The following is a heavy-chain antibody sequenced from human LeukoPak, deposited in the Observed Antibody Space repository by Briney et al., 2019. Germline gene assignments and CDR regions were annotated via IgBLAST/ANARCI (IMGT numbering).Heavy chain of an antibody. D-gene: IGHD3-9*01. CDR2: ISSSGSTI. CDR1: GFTFSDYY. V-gene: IGHV3-11*01. Sequence: GGSLRLSCAASGFTFSDYYMRWIRQAPGKGLEWVSYISSSGSTIYYADSVKGRFTISRDNAKNSLYLQMNSLRAEDTAVYYCARDILTPYYGMDVWGQGTTVTVSS. J-gene: IGHJ6*02. CDR3: ARDILTPYYGMDV.